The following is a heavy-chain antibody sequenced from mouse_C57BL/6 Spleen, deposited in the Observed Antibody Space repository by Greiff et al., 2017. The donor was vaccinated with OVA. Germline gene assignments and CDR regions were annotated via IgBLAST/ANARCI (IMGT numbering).Heavy chain of an antibody. V-gene: IGHV3-6*01. CDR2: ISYDGSN. D-gene: IGHD1-1*01. CDR1: GYSITSGYY. CDR3: ARVYYVSSDWYFDV. J-gene: IGHJ1*03. Sequence: VQLQQSGPGLVKPSQSLSLTCSVTGYSITSGYYWNWIRQFPGNKLEWMGYISYDGSNNYNPSLKNRISITRDTSKNQFFLKLNSVTTEDTATYYCARVYYVSSDWYFDVWGTGTTVTVSS.